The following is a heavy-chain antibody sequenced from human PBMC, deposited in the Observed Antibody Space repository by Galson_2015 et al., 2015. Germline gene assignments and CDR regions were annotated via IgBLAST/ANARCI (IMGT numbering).Heavy chain of an antibody. V-gene: IGHV1-2*04. CDR1: GYTFTGYY. CDR3: ARDVCSSTSCYVGAFDI. Sequence: SVKVSCKASGYTFTGYYMHWVRQAPGQGLEWMGRINPNSGGTNYAQKFQGWVTMTRDTSISTAYMELSRLRSDDTAVYYCARDVCSSTSCYVGAFDIWGQGTMVTVSS. D-gene: IGHD2-2*01. J-gene: IGHJ3*02. CDR2: INPNSGGT.